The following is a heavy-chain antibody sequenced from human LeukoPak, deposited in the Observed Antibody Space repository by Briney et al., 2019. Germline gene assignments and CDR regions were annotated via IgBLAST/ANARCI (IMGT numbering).Heavy chain of an antibody. Sequence: ASVKVSCKASRYTFTGYYMHWVRQAPGQGLEWMGWINPNSGGTDYAQKFQGRVTMTRDTSISTAYMELSRLRSDDTALYYCAKILHDQWSENYFDYWGQGTLVTVSS. J-gene: IGHJ4*02. CDR3: AKILHDQWSENYFDY. D-gene: IGHD2-15*01. CDR2: INPNSGGT. V-gene: IGHV1-2*02. CDR1: RYTFTGYY.